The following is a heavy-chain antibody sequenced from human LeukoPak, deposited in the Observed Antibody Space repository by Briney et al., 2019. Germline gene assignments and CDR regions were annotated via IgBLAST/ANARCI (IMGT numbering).Heavy chain of an antibody. V-gene: IGHV4-34*01. CDR1: GGSFSGYY. Sequence: PSETLSLTCAVYGGSFSGYYWSWIRQPPGKGLEWIGEITHNRSTNYNPSLKSRVTISLDTSKNQFSLRLTSVTAVDTAVYYCARISALLWPPGRGFDIWGQGTMVTVSS. CDR2: ITHNRST. J-gene: IGHJ3*02. CDR3: ARISALLWPPGRGFDI. D-gene: IGHD3-10*01.